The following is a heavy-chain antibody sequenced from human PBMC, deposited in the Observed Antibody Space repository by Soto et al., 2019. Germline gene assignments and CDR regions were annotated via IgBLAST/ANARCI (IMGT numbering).Heavy chain of an antibody. Sequence: QVQLVQSGVELKKPGASVRVSCQASGYTFSNYGITWVRQAPGKGLEWVGWLSAYNANTKYAQKLQGRVTMTTDTSTNTVYIQLRNLRCDETAVYYWVTSGEEAVLLILDYWGQGTRVTVSS. J-gene: IGHJ4*02. V-gene: IGHV1-18*04. CDR1: GYTFSNYG. CDR3: VTSGEEAVLLILDY. CDR2: LSAYNANT. D-gene: IGHD3-10*01.